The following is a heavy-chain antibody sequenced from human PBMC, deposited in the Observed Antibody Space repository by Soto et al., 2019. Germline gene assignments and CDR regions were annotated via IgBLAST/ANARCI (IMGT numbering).Heavy chain of an antibody. J-gene: IGHJ4*02. D-gene: IGHD3-10*01. CDR2: IIPIFGTA. Sequence: SVKVSCKASGGTFSSYAISWVRRAPGQGLEWMGGIIPIFGTANYAQKFQGRVTITADESTSTAYMELSSLRSEDTAVYYCARVSLITMVRGVIKGPFDYWGQGTLVTVPQ. CDR3: ARVSLITMVRGVIKGPFDY. CDR1: GGTFSSYA. V-gene: IGHV1-69*13.